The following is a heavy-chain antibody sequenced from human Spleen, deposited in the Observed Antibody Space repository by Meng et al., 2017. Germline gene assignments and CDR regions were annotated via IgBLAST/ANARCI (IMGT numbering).Heavy chain of an antibody. CDR2: IYHSGSI. CDR3: ARGDYSGGWYGIDY. Sequence: QLQLQESGPGLVKPSETLSLTCNVSGASISSNNWWSWVRQPPGKGLEWIGEIYHSGSINYNPSLKSRVAISVDKSKNQFSLNLSSVTAADTAVYYCARGDYSGGWYGIDYWGQGTLVTVSS. D-gene: IGHD6-19*01. CDR1: GASISSNNW. V-gene: IGHV4-4*02. J-gene: IGHJ4*02.